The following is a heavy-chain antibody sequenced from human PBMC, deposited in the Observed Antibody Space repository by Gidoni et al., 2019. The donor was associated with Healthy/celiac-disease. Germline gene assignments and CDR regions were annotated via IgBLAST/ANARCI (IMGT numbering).Heavy chain of an antibody. D-gene: IGHD6-13*01. Sequence: EVQLVESGGGLVQPGWSLRLSCAASGFTFSIYAMSWVRQAPGKGLEWVSAISGSGGSTYYADSVKGRFTISRDNSKNTLYLQMNSLRAEDTAVYYCAKDQGDSSSWYTWDNYYYYYGMDVWGQGTTVTVSS. CDR2: ISGSGGST. CDR1: GFTFSIYA. CDR3: AKDQGDSSSWYTWDNYYYYYGMDV. V-gene: IGHV3-23*04. J-gene: IGHJ6*02.